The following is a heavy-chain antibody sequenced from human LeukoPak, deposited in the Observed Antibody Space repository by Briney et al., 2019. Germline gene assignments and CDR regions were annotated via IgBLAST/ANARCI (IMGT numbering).Heavy chain of an antibody. V-gene: IGHV3-23*01. Sequence: GGSLRLSCAASGFTFSSYSMNWVRQAPGKGLEWVSAISGSGGSTYYADSVKGRFAISRDNSKNTLYLQMNSLRAEDTAVYYCANIGRTYYYDSSGNNFDYWGQGTLVTVSS. CDR1: GFTFSSYS. CDR2: ISGSGGST. CDR3: ANIGRTYYYDSSGNNFDY. J-gene: IGHJ4*02. D-gene: IGHD3-22*01.